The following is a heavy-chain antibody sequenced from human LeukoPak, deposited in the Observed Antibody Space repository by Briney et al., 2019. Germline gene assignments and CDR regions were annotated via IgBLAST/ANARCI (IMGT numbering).Heavy chain of an antibody. V-gene: IGHV3-21*01. J-gene: IGHJ6*02. Sequence: GGSLRLSCAASGFTFSSYSMNWVRQAPGKGLEWGSSISSSSSYIYYADSVKGRFTISRDNAKNSLYLQMNSLRAEDTAVYYCARPSSWLYYYYGMDVWGQGTTVSASS. CDR1: GFTFSSYS. CDR2: ISSSSSYI. D-gene: IGHD6-13*01. CDR3: ARPSSWLYYYYGMDV.